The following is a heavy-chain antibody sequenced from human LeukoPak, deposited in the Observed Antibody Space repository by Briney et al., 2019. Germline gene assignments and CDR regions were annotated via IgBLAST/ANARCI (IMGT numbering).Heavy chain of an antibody. CDR2: IYYSGST. J-gene: IGHJ2*01. CDR3: ARTPTKNYWYFDL. CDR1: GGSISSYY. D-gene: IGHD5-24*01. V-gene: IGHV4-59*12. Sequence: SETLSLTCTVSGGSISSYYWSWIRQPPGKGLEWIGYIYYSGSTNYNPSLKSRVTISVDTSKNQFPLKLSSVTAADTAVYYCARTPTKNYWYFDLWGRGTLVTVSS.